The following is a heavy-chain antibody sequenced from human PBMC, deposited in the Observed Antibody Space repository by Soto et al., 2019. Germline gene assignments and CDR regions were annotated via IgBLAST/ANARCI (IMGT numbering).Heavy chain of an antibody. CDR3: ARSQGSSTSLEIYYYYYYGMDV. V-gene: IGHV1-69*01. D-gene: IGHD2-2*01. CDR2: ITPIAGRA. CDR1: GGTFSSYA. J-gene: IGHJ6*02. Sequence: QVQLVQSGAEVKKPGSSVKVSCKASGGTFSSYAISWVRQVPGQGLEWMRGITPIAGRANYAQEFQGRVTITADESTSTAYMELSSLRSEDTAVYYCARSQGSSTSLEIYYYYYYGMDVWGQGTTVTVSS.